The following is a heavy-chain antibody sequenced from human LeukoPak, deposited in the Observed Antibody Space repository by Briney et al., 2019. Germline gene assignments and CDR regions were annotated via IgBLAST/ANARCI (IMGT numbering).Heavy chain of an antibody. J-gene: IGHJ4*02. Sequence: ASVKISCKASGYTFTSYAIHWVRQAPGQRLEWMGWINTGNGNTKYSQKFQGSVTITRDMSASTVYMELRSLRPEDTAMYYCARGRECSSASCYWTFDYWGQGTLVPVSS. CDR2: INTGNGNT. D-gene: IGHD2-2*01. CDR3: ARGRECSSASCYWTFDY. V-gene: IGHV1-3*04. CDR1: GYTFTSYA.